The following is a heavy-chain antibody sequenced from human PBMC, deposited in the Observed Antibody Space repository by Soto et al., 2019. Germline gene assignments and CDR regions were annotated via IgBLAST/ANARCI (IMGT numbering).Heavy chain of an antibody. V-gene: IGHV4-39*01. CDR2: MFYSGAT. CDR3: ARHKSGSDWLDP. J-gene: IGHJ5*02. Sequence: LSETLSLTCTVSGGSISDISYCWGWIRQPPGKGLQWIGCMFYSGATYYSPSLKNRVTLSVDTSNNEFSLKLVPVTAPDTAVYYCARHKSGSDWLDPWGQGTLVTVSS. D-gene: IGHD2-15*01. CDR1: GGSISDISYC.